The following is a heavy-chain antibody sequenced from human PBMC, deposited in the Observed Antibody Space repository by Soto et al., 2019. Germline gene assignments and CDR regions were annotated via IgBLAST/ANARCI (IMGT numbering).Heavy chain of an antibody. D-gene: IGHD2-2*02. CDR2: IYYSGST. CDR1: GGSISSGDYY. J-gene: IGHJ4*02. V-gene: IGHV4-30-4*01. CDR3: ARQPHIVVVPAAIRGSTTVTPNYFDY. Sequence: PSETLSLTCTVSGGSISSGDYYWSWIRQPPGKCLEWIGYIYYSGSTYYNPSLKSRVTISVDTSKNQFSLKLSSVTAADTAVYYCARQPHIVVVPAAIRGSTTVTPNYFDYWGQGTLVTVYS.